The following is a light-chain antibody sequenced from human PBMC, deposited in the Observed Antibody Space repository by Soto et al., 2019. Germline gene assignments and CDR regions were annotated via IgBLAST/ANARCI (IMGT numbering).Light chain of an antibody. V-gene: IGLV2-8*01. CDR2: EVS. CDR1: SSDVGGYNY. J-gene: IGLJ2*01. Sequence: QSALTQPPSASGSPGQSVTISCTGTSSDVGGYNYVSWYQQHPGKAPKLMIYEVSKRPSGVPDRFSGSKSGNTASLTVSGLQAEDEADYYCSSYAGRNHLVVFGGGTKLTVL. CDR3: SSYAGRNHLVV.